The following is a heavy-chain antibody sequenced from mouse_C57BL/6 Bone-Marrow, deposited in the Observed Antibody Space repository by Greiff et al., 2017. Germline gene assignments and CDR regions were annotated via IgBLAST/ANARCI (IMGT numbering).Heavy chain of an antibody. Sequence: QVQLQQPGAELVKPGASVKMSCKASGYTFTSYWITWVKQRPGQGLEWIGDIYPGSGSTNYNEKFKSKATLTVDTSSSTAYMQPSSLTSEDSAVYYCARCYDGYSYWYFDVWGTGTTVTVSS. J-gene: IGHJ1*03. CDR1: GYTFTSYW. CDR2: IYPGSGST. V-gene: IGHV1-55*01. D-gene: IGHD2-3*01. CDR3: ARCYDGYSYWYFDV.